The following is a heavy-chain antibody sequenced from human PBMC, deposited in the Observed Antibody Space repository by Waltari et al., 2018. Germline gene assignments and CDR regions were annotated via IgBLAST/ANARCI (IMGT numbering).Heavy chain of an antibody. J-gene: IGHJ6*03. CDR2: IEEDGRNK. CDR3: VKDTRYIRHTGSYTQYYYYMDA. D-gene: IGHD1-26*01. CDR1: GFTVSNYG. V-gene: IGHV3-30*02. Sequence: QVQLVESGGGVVQPGGSQRLSCAASGFTVSNYGMHWVRQAPGKGLDWVACIEEDGRNKCYAASVRGRFPISREKSQNTLYLQMNSMIAEDKAVYYCVKDTRYIRHTGSYTQYYYYMDAWGKGTTVTISS.